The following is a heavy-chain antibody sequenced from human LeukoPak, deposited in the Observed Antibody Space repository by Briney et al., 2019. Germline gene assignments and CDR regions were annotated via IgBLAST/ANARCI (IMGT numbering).Heavy chain of an antibody. J-gene: IGHJ4*02. V-gene: IGHV1-69*05. CDR1: GGTFSSYA. CDR2: IIPIFGTA. D-gene: IGHD3-3*01. Sequence: ASVKVSCKASGGTFSSYAISWVRQAPAQGLEWMGGIIPIFGTANYAQKFQGRVTITTDESTSTAYMELSSLRSEDTAVYYCARDRSRDFWSGYSFDYWGQGTLLTVSS. CDR3: ARDRSRDFWSGYSFDY.